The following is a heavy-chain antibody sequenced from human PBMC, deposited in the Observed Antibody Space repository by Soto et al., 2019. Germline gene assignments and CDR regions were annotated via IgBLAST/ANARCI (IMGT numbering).Heavy chain of an antibody. V-gene: IGHV3-33*01. CDR2: IWYDGSNK. J-gene: IGHJ4*02. D-gene: IGHD3-22*01. CDR1: GFTFSSYG. CDR3: ARDHSGPSKYYYDSSGYPDY. Sequence: PGGSLRLSCAASGFTFSSYGMHWVRQAPGKGLEWVAVIWYDGSNKYYADSVKGRFTISRDNSKNTLYLQMNSLRAEDTAVYYCARDHSGPSKYYYDSSGYPDYWGQGTLVTVSA.